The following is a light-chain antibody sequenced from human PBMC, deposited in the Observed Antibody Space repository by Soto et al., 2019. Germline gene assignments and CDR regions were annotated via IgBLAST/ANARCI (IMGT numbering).Light chain of an antibody. V-gene: IGLV2-14*01. CDR2: DVS. CDR3: SSFTSSATYV. J-gene: IGLJ1*01. Sequence: QSALTQPASVSGSPGQSITISCTGTSSDIGNYNYVSWYQQHPGKAPKLMIYDVSNRPSGVSKRFSGSKSGYTASLTISGLQAEDGADYYCSSFTSSATYVFGTGTKVTVL. CDR1: SSDIGNYNY.